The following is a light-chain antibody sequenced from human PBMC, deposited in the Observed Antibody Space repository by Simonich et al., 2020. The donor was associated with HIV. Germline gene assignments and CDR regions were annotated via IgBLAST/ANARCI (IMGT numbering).Light chain of an antibody. CDR1: QSVLYSSNNKNY. V-gene: IGKV4-1*01. Sequence: DIVMTQSPDSLAVSLGERATVNCKSSQSVLYSSNNKNYLAWYQQKPGQPPKLLMYWAATRESWVPDRCSGSGSGTDFTLTISSLQAEDVAVYYCQQYYSTPFTFGPGTKVDIK. CDR3: QQYYSTPFT. J-gene: IGKJ3*01. CDR2: WAA.